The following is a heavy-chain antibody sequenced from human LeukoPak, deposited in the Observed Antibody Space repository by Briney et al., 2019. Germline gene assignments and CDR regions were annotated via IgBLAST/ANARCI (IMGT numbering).Heavy chain of an antibody. Sequence: GRSLRLSCAASGFTFDDYAMHWVRQAPGKGLEWVSGISWNSGSIGYADSVKGRFTISRDNAKNPLYLQMNSLRAEDTALYYCAKFQGPNYYDSSGYYYFDYWGQGTLVTVSS. CDR3: AKFQGPNYYDSSGYYYFDY. CDR2: ISWNSGSI. J-gene: IGHJ4*02. V-gene: IGHV3-9*01. CDR1: GFTFDDYA. D-gene: IGHD3-22*01.